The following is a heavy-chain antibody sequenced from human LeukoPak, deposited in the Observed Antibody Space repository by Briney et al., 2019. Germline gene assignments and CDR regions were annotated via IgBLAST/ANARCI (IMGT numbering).Heavy chain of an antibody. J-gene: IGHJ4*02. V-gene: IGHV3-33*01. CDR3: ARDRGQSYFDY. CDR2: MYYDGSNE. CDR1: GFTFRNYG. D-gene: IGHD3-10*01. Sequence: GRSLRLSCAASGFTFRNYGMHWVGQAPGKGGEWVAIMYYDGSNEYYADSVKGRFTISRDNSKNTLYLQLNSLRAEDTAMYYCARDRGQSYFDYWGQGTLVTVSS.